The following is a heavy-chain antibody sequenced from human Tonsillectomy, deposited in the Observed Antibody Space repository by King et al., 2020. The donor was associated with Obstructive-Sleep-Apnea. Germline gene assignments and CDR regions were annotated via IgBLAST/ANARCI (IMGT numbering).Heavy chain of an antibody. V-gene: IGHV3-30*18. Sequence: VQLVESGGGVVQPGRSLRLSCAASGFTFSSYGMHWVRQAPGKGLEWVAVISYDGSNKYYADSVKGRFTISRDNSKNTLYLQMNSLRAEDTAVYYCAKGAYYGSGVDPWGQGTLVTVSS. CDR1: GFTFSSYG. CDR3: AKGAYYGSGVDP. J-gene: IGHJ5*02. D-gene: IGHD3-10*01. CDR2: ISYDGSNK.